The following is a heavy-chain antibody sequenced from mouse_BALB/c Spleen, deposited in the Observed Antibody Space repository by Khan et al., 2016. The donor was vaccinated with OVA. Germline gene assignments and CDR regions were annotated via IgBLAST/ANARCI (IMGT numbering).Heavy chain of an antibody. CDR2: INPKNGGT. Sequence: EVQLQQSGPELVKPGASVKISCKTSGYTFPEYTVHWVKQSLGKSLDWIGVINPKNGGTAYNQKFKGKATLTVDKSSSTAYMEFRSLTSEESAVYYCARDAGRSWGQGTSVTVAS. J-gene: IGHJ4*01. CDR3: ARDAGRS. CDR1: GYTFPEYT. V-gene: IGHV1-18*01. D-gene: IGHD3-3*01.